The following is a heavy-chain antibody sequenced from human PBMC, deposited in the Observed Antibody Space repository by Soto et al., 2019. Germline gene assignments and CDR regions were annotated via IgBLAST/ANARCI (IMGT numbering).Heavy chain of an antibody. CDR2: ISYDGSNK. CDR1: GFTFSSYA. D-gene: IGHD6-13*01. V-gene: IGHV3-30-3*01. Sequence: GGSLRLSCAASGFTFSSYAMHWVRQAPGKGLEWVAVISYDGSNKYYADSVKGRFTISRDNSKNTLYLQMSSLRAEDTAVYYCAQIAAAGSGDYWGQGTLVTVSS. CDR3: AQIAAAGSGDY. J-gene: IGHJ4*02.